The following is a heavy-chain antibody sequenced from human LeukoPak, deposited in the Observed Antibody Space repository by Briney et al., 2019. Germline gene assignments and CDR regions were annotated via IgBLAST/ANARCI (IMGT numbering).Heavy chain of an antibody. CDR2: ISASTGHT. Sequence: ASVKVSCKASGYTFTNFGITRVRQAPGQGLEWLGWISASTGHTNYAQKFQGRVSMTRDTSTNTAYMELRNLRSDDTAVYYCARCPRYQAYYGDMDVWGKGTTVIISS. V-gene: IGHV1-18*01. CDR3: ARCPRYQAYYGDMDV. CDR1: GYTFTNFG. D-gene: IGHD3-10*01. J-gene: IGHJ6*03.